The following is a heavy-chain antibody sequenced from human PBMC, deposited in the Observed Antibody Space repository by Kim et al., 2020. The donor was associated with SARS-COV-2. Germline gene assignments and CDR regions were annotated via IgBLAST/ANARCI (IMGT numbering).Heavy chain of an antibody. CDR1: GFTFSSYG. CDR2: IWYDGSNK. V-gene: IGHV3-33*01. J-gene: IGHJ6*02. D-gene: IGHD3-10*01. Sequence: GGSLRLSCAASGFTFSSYGMHWVRQAPGKGLEWVAVIWYDGSNKYYADSMKGRFTISRDNSKNTLYLQMNSLRAEDTAVYYCARDLFSHYGSGYYYYGMDVWGQGTTVTVSS. CDR3: ARDLFSHYGSGYYYYGMDV.